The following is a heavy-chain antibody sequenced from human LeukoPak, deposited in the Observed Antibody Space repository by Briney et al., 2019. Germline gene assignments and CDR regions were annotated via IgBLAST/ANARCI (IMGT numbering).Heavy chain of an antibody. V-gene: IGHV4-34*01. Sequence: PSETLSLTCAVYGGSFSGYYWSWIRQPPGKGREWIWEINHSGSTNYNPSLKSRVTISVDTSKNQFSLKLSSVTGADTAVYYCARGRYFDWLLPFDYWGQGTLVTVSS. J-gene: IGHJ4*02. CDR3: ARGRYFDWLLPFDY. CDR1: GGSFSGYY. CDR2: INHSGST. D-gene: IGHD3-9*01.